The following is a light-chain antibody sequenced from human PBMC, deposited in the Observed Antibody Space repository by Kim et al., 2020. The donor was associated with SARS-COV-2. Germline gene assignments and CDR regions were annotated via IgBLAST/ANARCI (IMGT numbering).Light chain of an antibody. Sequence: SYELTQPPSVSVSPGQTARITCSGDALANQFAFWYQQRPGKATDLVIYKDSERPSGIPERFSGSSSGTTVTLTISGVQAEDEADYYCQSEDSSGTYVVFGGGTKVTVL. CDR3: QSEDSSGTYVV. CDR1: ALANQF. J-gene: IGLJ2*01. CDR2: KDS. V-gene: IGLV3-25*03.